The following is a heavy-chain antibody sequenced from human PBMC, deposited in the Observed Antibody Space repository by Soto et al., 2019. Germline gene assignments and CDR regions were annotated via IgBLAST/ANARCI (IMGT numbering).Heavy chain of an antibody. V-gene: IGHV3-30-3*01. J-gene: IGHJ6*02. CDR1: GFTFSSYA. Sequence: GGSLRLSCAASGFTFSSYAMHWVRQAPGKGLEWVAVISYDGSNKYYADSVKGRFTISRDNSKNTLYLQMNSLRAEDTAVYYCCRYYYGMDVWGQGTTVTVSS. CDR3: CRYYYGMDV. CDR2: ISYDGSNK.